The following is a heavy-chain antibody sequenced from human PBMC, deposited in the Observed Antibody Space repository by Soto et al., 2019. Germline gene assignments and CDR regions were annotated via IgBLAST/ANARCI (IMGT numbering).Heavy chain of an antibody. CDR2: IYHTGSA. Sequence: QVQLQESGPGLVKPSETLSLTCTVSGDSITGTSYWGWIRQPPGMGLEWIGYIYHTGSAVYNPSLQSRVTVSVDTSKNQFSLRLTSVTAADTAVYYCARDGAAMTALGIDYWGQVALVTVSS. D-gene: IGHD2-21*02. CDR3: ARDGAAMTALGIDY. J-gene: IGHJ4*02. CDR1: GDSITGTSY. V-gene: IGHV4-59*01.